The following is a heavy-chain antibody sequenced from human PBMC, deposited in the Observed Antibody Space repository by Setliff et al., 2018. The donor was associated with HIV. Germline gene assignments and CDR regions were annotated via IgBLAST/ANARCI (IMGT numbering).Heavy chain of an antibody. CDR3: ARRGDYYYYYAMDF. CDR1: GFTFSASY. D-gene: IGHD3-10*01. CDR2: ISSSGATI. Sequence: GGSLRLSCAASGFTFSASYMTWIRQAPGKGLEWVAHISSSGATIYYVDSVKGRFTISRDNAANSLYLQMNSLRAEDTAVYYCARRGDYYYYYAMDFWGQGTTVTVSS. J-gene: IGHJ6*02. V-gene: IGHV3-11*04.